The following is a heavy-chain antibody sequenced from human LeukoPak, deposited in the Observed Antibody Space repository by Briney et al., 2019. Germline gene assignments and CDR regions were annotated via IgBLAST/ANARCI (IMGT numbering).Heavy chain of an antibody. Sequence: PGGSLRLSCAASGFTFSTYAMSWVRQAPGKGLEWVSGLTGGGGGTSYADSVKGRFTISRDNFKNTLYLQMNSLRAEDTAVYYCAKDKGAVTGTFDYWGQGTLVTVSS. V-gene: IGHV3-23*01. CDR1: GFTFSTYA. D-gene: IGHD1-14*01. CDR3: AKDKGAVTGTFDY. CDR2: LTGGGGGT. J-gene: IGHJ4*02.